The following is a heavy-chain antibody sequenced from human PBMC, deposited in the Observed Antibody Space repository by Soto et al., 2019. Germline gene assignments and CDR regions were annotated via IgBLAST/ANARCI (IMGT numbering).Heavy chain of an antibody. J-gene: IGHJ5*02. CDR1: GFAFSNYW. CDR2: IKGEGSST. Sequence: EVQLVESGGGLVQPGGSLRLSCVASGFAFSNYWMHWVREVPGEELMWVSRIKGEGSSTSYAHSVEGRFTILRDNAKSTLYLQMNSLRAEDRDVYDCAMEIITVAGAIRWFDPWGQGTLVTVSS. D-gene: IGHD6-19*01. CDR3: AMEIITVAGAIRWFDP. V-gene: IGHV3-74*01.